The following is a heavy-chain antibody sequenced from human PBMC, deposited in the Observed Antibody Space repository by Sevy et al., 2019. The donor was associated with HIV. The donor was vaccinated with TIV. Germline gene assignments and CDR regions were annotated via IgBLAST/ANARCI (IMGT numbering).Heavy chain of an antibody. Sequence: ASVKVSCKVSGYTLTKLSIHWVRQAPGKGLEWMGNSDPQHGERIYAQNFQGRVTMTEDTSTDTAFMELSSLTSEDTALYYCAIVGLRYFSGSSVYQGDWFDPWGQGTLVTVSS. CDR2: SDPQHGER. V-gene: IGHV1-24*01. CDR1: GYTLTKLS. D-gene: IGHD2-15*01. J-gene: IGHJ5*02. CDR3: AIVGLRYFSGSSVYQGDWFDP.